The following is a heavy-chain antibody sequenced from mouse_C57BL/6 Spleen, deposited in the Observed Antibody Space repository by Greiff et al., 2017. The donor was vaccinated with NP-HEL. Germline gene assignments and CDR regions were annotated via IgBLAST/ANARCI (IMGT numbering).Heavy chain of an antibody. V-gene: IGHV14-1*01. CDR3: TTGTTVSRYFDV. Sequence: EVKLQESGAELVRPGASVKLSCTASGFNIKDYYMHWVKQRPEQGLEWIGRIYPEDGDTEYAPKFQGKATMTADTSSNTAYLQLSSLTSEDAAVYYCTTGTTVSRYFDVWGTGTTVTVSS. D-gene: IGHD1-1*01. J-gene: IGHJ1*03. CDR2: IYPEDGDT. CDR1: GFNIKDYY.